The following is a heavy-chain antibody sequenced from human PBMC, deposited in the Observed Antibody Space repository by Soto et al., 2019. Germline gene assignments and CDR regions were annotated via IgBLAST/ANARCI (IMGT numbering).Heavy chain of an antibody. Sequence: SETLSLTCAVSGGSISSGGYSWSWIRQPPGKGLEWIEYIYHTGSTYYNPSLKSRVTISVDRSKNQFSLKLSSVTAADTAVYYCASAREGGDYGYFDYWGQGTLVTVSS. CDR1: GGSISSGGYS. J-gene: IGHJ4*02. V-gene: IGHV4-30-2*01. CDR3: ASAREGGDYGYFDY. CDR2: IYHTGST. D-gene: IGHD4-17*01.